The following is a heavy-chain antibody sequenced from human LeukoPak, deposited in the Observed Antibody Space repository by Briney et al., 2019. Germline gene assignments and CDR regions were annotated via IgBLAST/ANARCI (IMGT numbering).Heavy chain of an antibody. Sequence: ASVKVSCKASGGTFSSYAISWVRQAPGQGLEWMGWINPNSGGTNYAQKFQGRVTMTRDTSISTAYMELSRLRSDDTAVYYCARDLYSSSSFDYWGQGTLVTVSS. CDR1: GGTFSSYA. J-gene: IGHJ4*02. D-gene: IGHD6-6*01. V-gene: IGHV1-2*02. CDR2: INPNSGGT. CDR3: ARDLYSSSSFDY.